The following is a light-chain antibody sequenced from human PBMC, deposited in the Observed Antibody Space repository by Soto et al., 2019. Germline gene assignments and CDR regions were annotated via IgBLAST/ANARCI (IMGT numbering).Light chain of an antibody. CDR2: AAS. V-gene: IGKV1-8*01. CDR1: QGISSY. J-gene: IGKJ5*01. Sequence: AIRMTQSPSSLSASTGDRVTITCRASQGISSYLAWYQQKPGKAPKLLIYAASTLQSGVPSRFSGSGSGTDFTLTVSSLQPEAFAPCYCQQLDTYPFGQGTRLEIK. CDR3: QQLDTYP.